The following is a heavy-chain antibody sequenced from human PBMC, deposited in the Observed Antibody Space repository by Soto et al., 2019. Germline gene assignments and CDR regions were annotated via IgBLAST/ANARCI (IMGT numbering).Heavy chain of an antibody. J-gene: IGHJ6*04. Sequence: MQLVESGGGVVQPGRSLRLSCAASGFTFRSYGIHWVRKAPGKGLAWVALIWFDGSKKYYVDSVKGRFAVSRDNSKNTLYLQMNSLRVEDTAVYYCARDRLVPYGYGMDVWCKGTTVTFSS. CDR3: ARDRLVPYGYGMDV. D-gene: IGHD2-2*01. V-gene: IGHV3-33*01. CDR2: IWFDGSKK. CDR1: GFTFRSYG.